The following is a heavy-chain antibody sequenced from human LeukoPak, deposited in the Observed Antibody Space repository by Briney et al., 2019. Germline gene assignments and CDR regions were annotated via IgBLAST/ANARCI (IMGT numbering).Heavy chain of an antibody. D-gene: IGHD3-9*01. CDR1: GFTFSSYG. V-gene: IGHV3-23*01. J-gene: IGHJ4*02. CDR3: AKGSGYDILTGYYQRLFDY. CDR2: ISGSGGST. Sequence: GGTLRLSCAASGFTFSSYGMSWVRQAPGKGLKWVSAISGSGGSTYYADSVKGRFTISRDNSKNTLYLQMNSLRAEDTAVYYCAKGSGYDILTGYYQRLFDYWGQGTLVTVSS.